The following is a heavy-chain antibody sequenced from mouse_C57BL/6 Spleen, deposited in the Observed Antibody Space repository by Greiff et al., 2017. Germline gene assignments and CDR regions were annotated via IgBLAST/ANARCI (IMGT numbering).Heavy chain of an antibody. D-gene: IGHD2-2*01. Sequence: VQLQQSGPELVKPGASVKISCKASGYAFSSSWMNWVKQSNGKSLEWIGVINPNYGTTSYNQKFKGKATLTVDQSSSTAYMQLNSLTSEDSAVYYCARRGYGPYYAMDYWGQGTSVTVSS. CDR2: INPNYGTT. CDR3: ARRGYGPYYAMDY. J-gene: IGHJ4*01. CDR1: GYAFSSSW. V-gene: IGHV1-39*01.